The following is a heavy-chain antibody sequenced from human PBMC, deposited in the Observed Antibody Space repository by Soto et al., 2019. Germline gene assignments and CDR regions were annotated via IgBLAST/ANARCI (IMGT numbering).Heavy chain of an antibody. V-gene: IGHV5-51*01. CDR3: ARQMDYYDSSGYYYPYYYYGMDV. D-gene: IGHD3-22*01. J-gene: IGHJ6*02. CDR1: GYSFTSHW. CDR2: IYPGDSDT. Sequence: GESLKISCKGSGYSFTSHWIGWVRQMPGKGLEWMGIIYPGDSDTRYSPSFQGQVTISADKSISTAYLQWSSLKASDTAMYYCARQMDYYDSSGYYYPYYYYGMDVWGQGTTVTVSS.